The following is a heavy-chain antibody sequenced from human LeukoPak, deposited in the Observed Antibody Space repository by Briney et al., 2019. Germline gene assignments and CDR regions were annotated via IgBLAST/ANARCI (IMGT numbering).Heavy chain of an antibody. CDR3: ARFYDNIYYYYGMDV. J-gene: IGHJ6*02. CDR2: INHSGST. V-gene: IGHV4-34*01. D-gene: IGHD3-9*01. CDR1: GGSFSGYY. Sequence: SETLSLTCAVYGGSFSGYYWSWIRQPPGKGLEWIGEINHSGSTNYNPSLKSRVTTSVDTSKNQFSLKLSPVTAADTAVYYCARFYDNIYYYYGMDVWGQGTTVTVSS.